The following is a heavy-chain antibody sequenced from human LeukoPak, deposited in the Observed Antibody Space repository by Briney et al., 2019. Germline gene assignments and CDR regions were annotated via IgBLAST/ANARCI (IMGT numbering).Heavy chain of an antibody. J-gene: IGHJ4*02. D-gene: IGHD2-15*01. CDR1: GGSISSYY. V-gene: IGHV4-59*08. CDR3: ARHFRCSGGSCYFDY. CDR2: IYYSGST. Sequence: PSETLSLTCTVSGGSISSYYWSWIRQPPGKGLEWIGYIYYSGSTNYNPSLKSRATISVDTSKNQFSLKLSSVTAADTAVYYCARHFRCSGGSCYFDYWGQGTLVTVSS.